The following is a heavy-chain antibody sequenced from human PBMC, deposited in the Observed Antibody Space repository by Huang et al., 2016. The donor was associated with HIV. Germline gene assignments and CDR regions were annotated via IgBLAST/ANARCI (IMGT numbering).Heavy chain of an antibody. J-gene: IGHJ4*02. Sequence: QVQVVQSGAEVKKPGSSVTVSCKASGGTFSSYAISWVRQAPGQGLEWMGRIIPIFGTTNYAQKFQGRVTITADEYTSTSYMEVSSLRSEDTAVYYCARDLNGDFDYWGQGTLVTVSS. CDR1: GGTFSSYA. CDR3: ARDLNGDFDY. D-gene: IGHD4-17*01. CDR2: IIPIFGTT. V-gene: IGHV1-69*18.